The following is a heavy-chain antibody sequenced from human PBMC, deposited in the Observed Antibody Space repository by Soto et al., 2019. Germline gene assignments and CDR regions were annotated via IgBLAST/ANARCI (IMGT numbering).Heavy chain of an antibody. CDR2: IYYSGNT. Sequence: QLQLQESGPGLVKPSETLSLTCTVSGGSISSSSYYWGWIRQPPGKGLEWIGSIYYSGNTYYTPSLKTRVPISVNPSKNQFSLKLSSVTAADTAVYYCAREGGRYCTGGSCQVDYWGQGALVTVSS. D-gene: IGHD2-15*01. CDR1: GGSISSSSYY. V-gene: IGHV4-39*02. J-gene: IGHJ4*02. CDR3: AREGGRYCTGGSCQVDY.